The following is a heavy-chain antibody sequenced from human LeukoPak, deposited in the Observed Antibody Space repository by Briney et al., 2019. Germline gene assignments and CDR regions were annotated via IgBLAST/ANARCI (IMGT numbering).Heavy chain of an antibody. Sequence: ASVKVPCKASGYTFTGYYMHWVRQAPGQGLEWMGWINPNSGGTNYAQKFQGRVTMTRDTSISTAYMELSRLRSDDTAVYYCARDGSSSPPYGMDVWGQGTTVTVSS. CDR3: ARDGSSSPPYGMDV. J-gene: IGHJ6*02. CDR2: INPNSGGT. V-gene: IGHV1-2*02. D-gene: IGHD6-13*01. CDR1: GYTFTGYY.